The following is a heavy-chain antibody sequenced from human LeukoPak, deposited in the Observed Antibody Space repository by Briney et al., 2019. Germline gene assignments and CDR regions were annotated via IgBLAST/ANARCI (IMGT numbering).Heavy chain of an antibody. CDR3: SRLVLLWFGEWGPYMDV. D-gene: IGHD3-10*01. CDR2: VYYSGTT. CDR1: GDSISLSFYY. V-gene: IGHV4-39*07. J-gene: IGHJ6*03. Sequence: SETLSLTCSVSGDSISLSFYYWGWVRQPPGKALEWIGSVYYSGTTSYNPSLKSRVTISVDTSTNQFSLKLRSVPAAQTAVYYLSRLVLLWFGEWGPYMDVWGKGTTVTISS.